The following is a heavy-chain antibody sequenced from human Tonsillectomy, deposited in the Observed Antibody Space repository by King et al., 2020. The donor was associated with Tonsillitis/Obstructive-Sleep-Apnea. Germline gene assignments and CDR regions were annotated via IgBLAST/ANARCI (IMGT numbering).Heavy chain of an antibody. D-gene: IGHD6-6*01. V-gene: IGHV4-34*01. CDR3: ARGIAARYDAFDI. J-gene: IGHJ3*02. CDR2: INHSGST. CDR1: GGSFSGYY. Sequence: VQLQQWGAGLLKPSETLSLTCAVYGGSFSGYYWSWIRQPPGKGLEWIGEINHSGSTNYNPSLKSRVTISVDTSKNQFSLKLSSVTAADTAVYYCARGIAARYDAFDIWGQGTMVPVSS.